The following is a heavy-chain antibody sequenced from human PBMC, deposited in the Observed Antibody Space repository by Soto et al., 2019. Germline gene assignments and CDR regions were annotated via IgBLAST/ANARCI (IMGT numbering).Heavy chain of an antibody. D-gene: IGHD3-10*01. CDR3: ARDLGYYGSGSYYKNYYGMDV. Sequence: SETLSLTCTVSGGSISSYYWSWIRQPPGKGLEWIGYIYYSGSTNYNPSLKSRVTISVDTSKNQFSLKLSSVTAADTAVYYCARDLGYYGSGSYYKNYYGMDVWGQGTTVTVS. CDR1: GGSISSYY. CDR2: IYYSGST. V-gene: IGHV4-59*01. J-gene: IGHJ6*02.